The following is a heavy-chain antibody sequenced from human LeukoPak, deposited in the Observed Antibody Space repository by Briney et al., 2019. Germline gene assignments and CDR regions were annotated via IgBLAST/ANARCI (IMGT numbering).Heavy chain of an antibody. V-gene: IGHV3-48*03. D-gene: IGHD5-12*01. J-gene: IGHJ4*02. CDR1: GFTFSSYE. CDR3: ARGPSGYHNT. CDR2: ISSSGSTI. Sequence: GGSLRLSCVGSGFTFSSYEMNWVRQAPGKGLEWVSYISSSGSTIYYADSVRGRFTISRDNAKNSLYLQMNSLRAEDTAVYYCARGPSGYHNTGGQGTLVTVSS.